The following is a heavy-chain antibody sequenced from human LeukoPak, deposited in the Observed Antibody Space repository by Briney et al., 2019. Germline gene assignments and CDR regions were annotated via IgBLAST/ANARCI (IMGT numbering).Heavy chain of an antibody. CDR1: GGSFSGYY. D-gene: IGHD5-12*01. J-gene: IGHJ4*02. Sequence: SETLSLTCAVYGGSFSGYYWTWIRQPPGKGLEWIGEMNHSGSANYNPSLKSRVTISVDTSKNQCSLRLSSVTAADTAVYYCAERSAYESLFDYWGQGTLVTVSS. V-gene: IGHV4-34*01. CDR3: AERSAYESLFDY. CDR2: MNHSGSA.